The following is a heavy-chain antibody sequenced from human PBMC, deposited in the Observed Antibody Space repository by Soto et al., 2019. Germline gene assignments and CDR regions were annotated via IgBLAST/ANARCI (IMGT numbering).Heavy chain of an antibody. CDR2: IIPIFGTA. D-gene: IGHD3-3*01. CDR1: GGTFSSYA. CDR3: ARFPYDPDRLRYGSDV. Sequence: SSVKVSCEASGGTFSSYAISWVRQAPGQGLEWMGGIIPIFGTANYAQKFQGRVTITADESTSTAYMELSSLRSEDTAGYYCARFPYDPDRLRYGSDVPGQGPTVT. J-gene: IGHJ6*02. V-gene: IGHV1-69*13.